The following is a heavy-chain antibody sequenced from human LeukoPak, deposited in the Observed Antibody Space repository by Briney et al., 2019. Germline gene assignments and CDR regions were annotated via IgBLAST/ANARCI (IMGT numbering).Heavy chain of an antibody. CDR3: AKGGDYGDYVFDY. D-gene: IGHD4-17*01. CDR1: GFTFSSYA. J-gene: IGHJ4*02. V-gene: IGHV3-23*01. Sequence: PGGSLRLSCAASGFTFSSYAMSWVRQAPGKGLEWVSAISGSGGSTYYADSVKGRFTISRDNTKNTLYLQMNSLRAEDTAVYYCAKGGDYGDYVFDYWGQGTLVTVSS. CDR2: ISGSGGST.